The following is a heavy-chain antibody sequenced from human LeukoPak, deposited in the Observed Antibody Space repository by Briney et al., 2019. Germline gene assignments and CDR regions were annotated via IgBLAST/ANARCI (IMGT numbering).Heavy chain of an antibody. CDR1: GYTFSSYY. CDR3: ARDPRGGATIN. V-gene: IGHV1-46*01. D-gene: IGHD1-26*01. Sequence: ASVKVSCKASGYTFSSYYMHWVRQAPGQGLEWMGIINPSGGSTSYAQKFQGRVTMTRDTSISTAYMELSRLRSDDTAVYYCARDPRGGATINWGQGTLVTVSS. J-gene: IGHJ4*02. CDR2: INPSGGST.